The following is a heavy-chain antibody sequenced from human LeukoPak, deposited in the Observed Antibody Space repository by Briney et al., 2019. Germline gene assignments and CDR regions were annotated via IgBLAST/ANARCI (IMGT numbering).Heavy chain of an antibody. CDR3: ARDPDGIAVAGNSVNDAFDI. CDR2: MNPSSGDT. J-gene: IGHJ3*02. V-gene: IGHV1-8*03. D-gene: IGHD6-19*01. Sequence: ASVKVSCKASGYTFTSFDINWVRQATGQGPEWMGWMNPSSGDTGYAQKFQGRVTITADKSTSTAYMELSSLRSEDTAVYYCARDPDGIAVAGNSVNDAFDIWGQGTMVTVSS. CDR1: GYTFTSFD.